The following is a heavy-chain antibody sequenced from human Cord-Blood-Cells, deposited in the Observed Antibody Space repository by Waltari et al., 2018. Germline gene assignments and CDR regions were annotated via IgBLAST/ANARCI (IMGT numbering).Heavy chain of an antibody. Sequence: EVQLVESGGGLIQPGGSLRLSCAASGFTASSNYISWVRQAPGKGLEWVSGIYSGGSTYYADSVKGRFTISRDNSKNTLYLQMNSLRAEDTAVYYCAREGKGSYYYFDYWGQGTLVTVSS. CDR1: GFTASSNY. J-gene: IGHJ4*02. D-gene: IGHD1-26*01. CDR3: AREGKGSYYYFDY. CDR2: IYSGGST. V-gene: IGHV3-53*01.